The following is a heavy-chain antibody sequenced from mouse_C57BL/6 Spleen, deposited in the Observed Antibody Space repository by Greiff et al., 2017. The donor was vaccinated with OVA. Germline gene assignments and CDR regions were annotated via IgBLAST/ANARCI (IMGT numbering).Heavy chain of an antibody. V-gene: IGHV1-61*01. D-gene: IGHD1-1*01. J-gene: IGHJ1*03. CDR3: ARSSYYGSSYVWYFDV. Sequence: QVQLQQPGAELVRPGSSVKLSCKASGYTFTSYWMDWVKQRPGQGLEWIGNIYPSDSETHYNQKFKDKATLTVDKSSSTAYMQLSSLTSEDSAVYYCARSSYYGSSYVWYFDVWGTGTTVTVSS. CDR1: GYTFTSYW. CDR2: IYPSDSET.